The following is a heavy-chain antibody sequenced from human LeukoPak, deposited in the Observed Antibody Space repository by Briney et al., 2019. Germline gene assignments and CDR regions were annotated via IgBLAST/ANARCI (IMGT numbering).Heavy chain of an antibody. Sequence: PSETLSLTCAVSGGSISSSNWWSWVRQPPGKGLEWIGEIYHTGSTNYNPSLTRRATISVDESKNQLSLKLTSVTAADTAVYFCAREPVAAAGTKYLDYWGQGTLVTVSS. CDR2: IYHTGST. J-gene: IGHJ4*02. D-gene: IGHD6-13*01. CDR1: GGSISSSNW. CDR3: AREPVAAAGTKYLDY. V-gene: IGHV4-4*02.